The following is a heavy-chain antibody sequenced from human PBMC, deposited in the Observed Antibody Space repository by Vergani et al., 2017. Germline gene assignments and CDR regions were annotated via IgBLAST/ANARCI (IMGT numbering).Heavy chain of an antibody. J-gene: IGHJ6*03. CDR3: SRSGYCAHGVCYMTYYYYMDV. V-gene: IGHV3-33*01. Sequence: QVQLEESGGGVVQPGRSLRLSCAGSGFTLSSHAMHWVRQAPGKGLEWVAFIWYDGSKEYYADSVQGRFNISRDHSKNTLYLQMNNRRAADTAVYYCSRSGYCAHGVCYMTYYYYMDVWGKGTAVTVSS. D-gene: IGHD2-8*01. CDR1: GFTLSSHA. CDR2: IWYDGSKE.